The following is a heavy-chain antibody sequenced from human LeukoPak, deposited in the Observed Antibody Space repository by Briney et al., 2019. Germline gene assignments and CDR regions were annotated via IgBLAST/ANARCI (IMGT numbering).Heavy chain of an antibody. Sequence: PGRSLRLSCAASGFTFSSYGMNWVRQAPGKGLEWVSIIYSGGSTYYADSVKGRFTISRDNSKNTLYLQMNSLRAEDTAVYYCARVLWNGDYPRFDYWGQGTLVTVSS. D-gene: IGHD4-17*01. CDR1: GFTFSSYG. CDR2: IYSGGST. J-gene: IGHJ4*02. V-gene: IGHV3-53*01. CDR3: ARVLWNGDYPRFDY.